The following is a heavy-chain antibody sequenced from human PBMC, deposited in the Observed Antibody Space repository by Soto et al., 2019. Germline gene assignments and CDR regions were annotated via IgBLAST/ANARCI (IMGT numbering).Heavy chain of an antibody. CDR1: GITFSGFW. CDR2: VDSAGSGT. J-gene: IGHJ4*02. V-gene: IGHV3-74*01. Sequence: VPLVESGGGSVQPGGSLRLSCVASGITFSGFWMHWVRQVPGKGLEWVARVDSAGSGTSYADSVKGRFTISRDNAKNTLSIQMDSLRVEDTAVYYCATVFEHWGQGIPVTVSS. CDR3: ATVFEH.